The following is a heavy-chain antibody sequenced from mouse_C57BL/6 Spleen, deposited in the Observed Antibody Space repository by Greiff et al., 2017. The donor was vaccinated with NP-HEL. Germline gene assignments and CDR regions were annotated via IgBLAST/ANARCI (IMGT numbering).Heavy chain of an antibody. J-gene: IGHJ1*03. CDR3: ARDLYDYDHWYFDV. D-gene: IGHD2-4*01. CDR2: ISDGGSYT. CDR1: GFTFSSYA. Sequence: EVQLVESGGGLVKPGGSLKLSCAASGFTFSSYAMSWVRQTPEKRLEWVATISDGGSYTYYPDNVKGRFTISRDNAKNNLYLQMSHLKSEDTAMYYCARDLYDYDHWYFDVWGTGTTVTVSS. V-gene: IGHV5-4*01.